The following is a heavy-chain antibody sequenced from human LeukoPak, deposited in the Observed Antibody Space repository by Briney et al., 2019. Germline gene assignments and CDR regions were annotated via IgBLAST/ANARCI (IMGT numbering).Heavy chain of an antibody. CDR3: ARDPLDY. V-gene: IGHV3-48*01. CDR1: GFTLSNYN. J-gene: IGHJ4*02. Sequence: GGSLRLSCAASGFTLSNYNMNWVRQAPGKGLEWVSYISSSSSTIYYADSVKGRFTISRDNAKNSLYLQMNSLRAEDTAVYYCARDPLDYWGQGTLVTVSS. CDR2: ISSSSSTI.